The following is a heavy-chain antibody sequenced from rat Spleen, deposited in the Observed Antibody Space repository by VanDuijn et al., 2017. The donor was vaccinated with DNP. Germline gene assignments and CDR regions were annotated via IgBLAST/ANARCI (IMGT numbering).Heavy chain of an antibody. D-gene: IGHD1-11*01. J-gene: IGHJ1*01. CDR3: ARHYGGYSYYWYFDF. Sequence: EVQLVESGGGFVQPGRSMKLSCAASGFTFSDYAMAWVRQSPKKGLEWVATISYDGSSTYYRDSVKGRFTISRDNAKSTLYLQMDSLRSEDTATYYCARHYGGYSYYWYFDFWGPGTMVTVSS. CDR1: GFTFSDYA. V-gene: IGHV5-7*01. CDR2: ISYDGSST.